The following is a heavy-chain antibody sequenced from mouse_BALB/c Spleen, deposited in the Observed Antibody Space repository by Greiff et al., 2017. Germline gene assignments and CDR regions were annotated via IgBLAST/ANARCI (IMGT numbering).Heavy chain of an antibody. CDR1: GFTFSSFG. J-gene: IGHJ4*01. CDR3: ARERGAMDY. CDR2: ISSGSSTI. Sequence: VQLQQSGGGLVQPGGSRKLSCAASGFTFSSFGMHWVRQAPEKGLEWVAYISSGSSTIYYADTVKGRFTISRDNPKNTLFLQMTSLRSEDTAMYYCARERGAMDYWGQGTSVTVSS. V-gene: IGHV5-17*02.